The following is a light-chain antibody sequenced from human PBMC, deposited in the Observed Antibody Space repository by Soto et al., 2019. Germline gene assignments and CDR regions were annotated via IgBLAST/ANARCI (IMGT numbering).Light chain of an antibody. J-gene: IGLJ1*01. CDR1: SSDVGGYNY. V-gene: IGLV2-8*01. CDR2: DVS. Sequence: QSALTQPPSASGSPGQSVAISCTGTSSDVGGYNYVSWYQQHPGKAPKLMIYDVSKRPSGVPDRFSGSKSGNTASLTVSGFQAEDEAEYYCSSYAGTHIVFGTGTKVTVL. CDR3: SSYAGTHIV.